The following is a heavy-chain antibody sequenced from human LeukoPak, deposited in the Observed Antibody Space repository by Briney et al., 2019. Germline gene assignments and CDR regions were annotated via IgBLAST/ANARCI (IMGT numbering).Heavy chain of an antibody. CDR1: GFTFDSYA. D-gene: IGHD2-2*01. CDR3: AKRGIPTSAYYFDY. V-gene: IGHV3-23*01. Sequence: GGSLRLSCAASGFTFDSYAMTWVRQAPGKGLEWVSYISSPGSSTFYADSVKGRFTISRDNSKNTLYLQMNSLRSEDTAVYYCAKRGIPTSAYYFDYWGQGTLITVSS. J-gene: IGHJ4*02. CDR2: ISSPGSST.